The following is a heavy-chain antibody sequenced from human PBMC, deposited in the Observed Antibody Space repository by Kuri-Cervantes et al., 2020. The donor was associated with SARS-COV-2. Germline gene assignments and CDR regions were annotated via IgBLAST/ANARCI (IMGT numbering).Heavy chain of an antibody. Sequence: GGSLRLSCAASGFTFSSYGMHWVRQAPGKGLEWVAFIRYDGSNKYYADSVKGRFTISRDNSKNTLYLQMNSLRAEDTAVYYCATLGYCSSTSCYLWGQGTMVTVSS. D-gene: IGHD2-2*01. CDR3: ATLGYCSSTSCYL. CDR2: IRYDGSNK. CDR1: GFTFSSYG. J-gene: IGHJ3*01. V-gene: IGHV3-30*02.